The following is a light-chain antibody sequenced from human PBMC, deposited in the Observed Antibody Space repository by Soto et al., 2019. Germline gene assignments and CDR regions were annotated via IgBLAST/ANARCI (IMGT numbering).Light chain of an antibody. J-gene: IGKJ1*01. CDR2: GAS. Sequence: DIQLTQSPSFLSASVGDKVTITCRASQAISRSLAWYQQNPGKAPKLLIYGASTLQTGVPSRFSGSGSGTDFTLTISSLQPEDFATYYCQQANSFPRTFGQGTKVEIK. CDR3: QQANSFPRT. CDR1: QAISRS. V-gene: IGKV1-9*01.